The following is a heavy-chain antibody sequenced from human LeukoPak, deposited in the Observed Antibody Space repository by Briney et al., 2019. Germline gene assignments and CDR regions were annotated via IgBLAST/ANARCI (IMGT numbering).Heavy chain of an antibody. Sequence: GGSLRLSCAASGFTFDDYGMSWVRQAPGKGLEWVSGITWNGGSTGFADSVKGRFTISRDNAKNSLYLQMNGLSAEETALYYYARGGQLVTYFDYWGQGTLVTVSS. CDR2: ITWNGGST. V-gene: IGHV3-20*04. CDR1: GFTFDDYG. D-gene: IGHD6-6*01. J-gene: IGHJ4*02. CDR3: ARGGQLVTYFDY.